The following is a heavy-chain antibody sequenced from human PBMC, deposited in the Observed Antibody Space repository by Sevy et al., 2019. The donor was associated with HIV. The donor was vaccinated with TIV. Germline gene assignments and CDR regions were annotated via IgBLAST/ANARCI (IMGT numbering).Heavy chain of an antibody. CDR2: TRNKADSYTT. CDR1: GFTFSDHY. J-gene: IGHJ4*02. Sequence: GGSLRLSCAASGFTFSDHYMEWVRQAPGKGLEWVDRTRNKADSYTTEYAASVKGRFTISRDDSKNSLYLQMNSLKTEDMAVYYCATHAGIAAAGRVFDYWGQGSLVTVSS. V-gene: IGHV3-72*01. D-gene: IGHD6-13*01. CDR3: ATHAGIAAAGRVFDY.